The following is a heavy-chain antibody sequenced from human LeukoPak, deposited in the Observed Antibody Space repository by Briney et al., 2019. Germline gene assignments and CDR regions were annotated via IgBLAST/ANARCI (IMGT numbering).Heavy chain of an antibody. D-gene: IGHD3-10*01. Sequence: GGPLRLSCAASGYRFSDAWMSCVRQIPGKGLEWVGRNESKTDGGTTDYAAPVKGRFTISRDDSTNTLYLQMNSLKSEDTAVYYCTTYGSGRKFDYWGQGILVTVSS. CDR1: GYRFSDAW. J-gene: IGHJ4*02. CDR3: TTYGSGRKFDY. V-gene: IGHV3-15*04. CDR2: NESKTDGGTT.